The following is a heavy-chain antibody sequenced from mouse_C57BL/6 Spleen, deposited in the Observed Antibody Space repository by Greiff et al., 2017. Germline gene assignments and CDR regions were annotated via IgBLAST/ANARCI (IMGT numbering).Heavy chain of an antibody. Sequence: EVKLMESGGGLVKPGGSLKLSCAASGFTFSSYTMSWVRQTPEKRLEWVATISGGGGNTYYPDSVKGRFHIYRDNAKNTLYLQMSSLRSEDTALYYCARGGYYDYDEDWFAYWGQGTLVTVSA. D-gene: IGHD2-4*01. CDR1: GFTFSSYT. CDR3: ARGGYYDYDEDWFAY. V-gene: IGHV5-9*01. J-gene: IGHJ3*01. CDR2: ISGGGGNT.